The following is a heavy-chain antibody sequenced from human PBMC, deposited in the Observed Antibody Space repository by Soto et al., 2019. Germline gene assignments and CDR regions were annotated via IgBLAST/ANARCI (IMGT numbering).Heavy chain of an antibody. J-gene: IGHJ6*02. Sequence: QVQLQESGPGLVKPSQTLSLTCTVSGGSISSGGYYWSWIRKHPGKGLEWIGYIYYSGSTYYNPSLKSRVTISVDTSKNHFSLKLTSVTAADTAVYYCARAHYYNGMDVWGQGTTVTVSS. CDR3: ARAHYYNGMDV. CDR1: GGSISSGGYY. V-gene: IGHV4-31*03. CDR2: IYYSGST.